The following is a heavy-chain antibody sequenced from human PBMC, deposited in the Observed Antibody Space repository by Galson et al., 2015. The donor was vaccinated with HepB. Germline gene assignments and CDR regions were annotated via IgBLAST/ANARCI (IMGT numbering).Heavy chain of an antibody. CDR3: AREALDGYSFDF. CDR1: GFTFSPYG. J-gene: IGHJ4*02. Sequence: SLRLSCAASGFTFSPYGMNWVRQAPGKGLEWVSSISSSSRYTHFADSVKGRFTISRDNAKNSLYLQMNSLRVEDTALYYCAREALDGYSFDFWGLGTLVTVSS. V-gene: IGHV3-21*01. D-gene: IGHD3/OR15-3a*01. CDR2: ISSSSRYT.